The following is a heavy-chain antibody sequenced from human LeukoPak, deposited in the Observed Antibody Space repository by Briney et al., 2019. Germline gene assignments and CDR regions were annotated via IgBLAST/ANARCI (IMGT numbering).Heavy chain of an antibody. CDR1: GYSFTDYY. J-gene: IGHJ4*02. CDR3: ATPFTPFGY. CDR2: IIPNSGDT. Sequence: ASVKVSFKTGYSFTDYYIHWVRQAPGQGLEWMGWIIPNSGDTSYAQKFQGRVTMTRDTSISTAYLELRGLKSDDTAVYYCATPFTPFGYWGQGTLVTVSS. V-gene: IGHV1-2*02.